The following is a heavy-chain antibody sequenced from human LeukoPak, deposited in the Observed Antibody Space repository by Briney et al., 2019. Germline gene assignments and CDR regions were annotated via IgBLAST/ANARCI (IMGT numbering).Heavy chain of an antibody. CDR2: INPNSGGT. Sequence: ASVKVSCKASGYTFTSYYMHWVRQAPGQGLEWMGWINPNSGGTNYAQKFQGRVTMTRDTSISTAYMELSRLRSDDTAVYYCARDSGSGSYHLFDYWGQGTLVTVSS. CDR1: GYTFTSYY. CDR3: ARDSGSGSYHLFDY. D-gene: IGHD3-10*01. J-gene: IGHJ4*02. V-gene: IGHV1-2*02.